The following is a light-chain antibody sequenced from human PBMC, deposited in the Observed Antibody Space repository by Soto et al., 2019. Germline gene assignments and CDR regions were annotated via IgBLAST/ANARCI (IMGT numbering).Light chain of an antibody. CDR3: SSYTSSRTYV. Sequence: QSALTQPASVSGSPGQSITISFTGTSSDVGGYNYVSWYQHHPGKAPKLMIYDVSNWPSGVSNRFSGSKSGNTASLTISGIQAEDEPDHYCSSYTSSRTYVFGTGTKLTVL. J-gene: IGLJ1*01. CDR2: DVS. CDR1: SSDVGGYNY. V-gene: IGLV2-14*03.